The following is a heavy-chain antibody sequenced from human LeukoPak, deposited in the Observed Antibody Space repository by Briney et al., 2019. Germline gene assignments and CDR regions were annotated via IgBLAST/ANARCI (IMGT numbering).Heavy chain of an antibody. CDR1: GYRFTNYW. Sequence: GESQKISCKGSGYRFTNYWIGWVRQMPGKGLEWMGIIYPGDSDTRYSTSFQGQVTMSVDKSISTAYLQSTTLKASDTAMYYRARHGSPYCSSISCPLYYYYIDVWGKGTMVTVSS. J-gene: IGHJ6*03. CDR2: IYPGDSDT. CDR3: ARHGSPYCSSISCPLYYYYIDV. D-gene: IGHD2-2*01. V-gene: IGHV5-51*01.